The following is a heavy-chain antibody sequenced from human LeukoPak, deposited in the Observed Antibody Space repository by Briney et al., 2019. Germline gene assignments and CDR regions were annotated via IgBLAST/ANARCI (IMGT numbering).Heavy chain of an antibody. J-gene: IGHJ4*02. V-gene: IGHV3-11*06. CDR1: GFTFSDYY. CDR3: ARSLPDYYDSSGYYYYFDY. CDR2: ISSSSSYT. D-gene: IGHD3-22*01. Sequence: GGSLRLSCAASGFTFSDYYMGWIRQAPGKGLEWASYISSSSSYTNYADSVKGRFTISRDNAKNSLYLQMNSLRAEDTAVYYCARSLPDYYDSSGYYYYFDYWGQGTLVTVSS.